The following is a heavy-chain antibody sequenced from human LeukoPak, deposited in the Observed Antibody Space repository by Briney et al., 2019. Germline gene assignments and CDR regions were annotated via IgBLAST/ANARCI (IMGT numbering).Heavy chain of an antibody. CDR3: ASYSSSWEDY. J-gene: IGHJ4*02. CDR1: GGSFSGYY. D-gene: IGHD6-13*01. V-gene: IGHV4-34*01. CDR2: INHSGST. Sequence: PSETLSLTCAVYGGSFSGYYWSWIRQPPGKGLEWIGEINHSGSTNYNPSLKSRVTISVDRSKNQFSLKLSSVTAADTAVYYCASYSSSWEDYWGQGTLVTVSS.